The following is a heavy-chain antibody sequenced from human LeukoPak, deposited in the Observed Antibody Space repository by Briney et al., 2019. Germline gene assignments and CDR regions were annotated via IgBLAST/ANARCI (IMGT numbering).Heavy chain of an antibody. D-gene: IGHD1-26*01. Sequence: GGSLRLSCAASGYTFTGYYMHWVRQAPGQGLEWMGWINPNSGGTNYAQKFQGRVTMTRDTSISTAYMELSRLRSDDTAVYYCARVRWSGSYNYWGQGTLVTVSS. V-gene: IGHV1-2*02. CDR2: INPNSGGT. CDR3: ARVRWSGSYNY. J-gene: IGHJ4*02. CDR1: GYTFTGYY.